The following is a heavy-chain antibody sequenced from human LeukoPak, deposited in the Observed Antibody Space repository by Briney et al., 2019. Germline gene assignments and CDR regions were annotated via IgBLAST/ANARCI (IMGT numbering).Heavy chain of an antibody. J-gene: IGHJ3*02. Sequence: PSETLSLTCTVSGGSISSYYWSWIRQPPGKGLEWIGYIYYSGSTNYNPSLKSRVTISVDTSKNQFSLKLSSVTAADTAVYYCAREGCSSTSCYTLEAFDIWGQGTMVTVSS. CDR3: AREGCSSTSCYTLEAFDI. CDR2: IYYSGST. CDR1: GGSISSYY. D-gene: IGHD2-2*02. V-gene: IGHV4-59*01.